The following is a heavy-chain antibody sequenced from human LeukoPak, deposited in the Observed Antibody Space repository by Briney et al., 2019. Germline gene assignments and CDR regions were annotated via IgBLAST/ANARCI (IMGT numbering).Heavy chain of an antibody. Sequence: SETLSLTCTVSGGSISSYYWSWIRQPPGKGLEWIGSIYYSGSIYYNPSLKSRVTISVDTSKNQFSLKLSSVTAADTAVYYCARDRQQLVRGDYFDYWGQGTLVTVSS. CDR2: IYYSGSI. CDR3: ARDRQQLVRGDYFDY. V-gene: IGHV4-39*07. J-gene: IGHJ4*02. D-gene: IGHD6-13*01. CDR1: GGSISSYY.